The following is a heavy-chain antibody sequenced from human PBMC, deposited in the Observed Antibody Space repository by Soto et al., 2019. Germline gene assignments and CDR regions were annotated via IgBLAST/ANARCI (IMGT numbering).Heavy chain of an antibody. Sequence: EVQLLESGGGLVQPGGSLRLSCAASGFTFDSYAMNWVRQAPGKGLEWVSTISGSGDYTYYTDSVKGRFTISRDNSKNKMYLQMNSLRAGDTAVYYCAKNRGLQYYFDYWGQGTLVTVSS. CDR1: GFTFDSYA. CDR3: AKNRGLQYYFDY. V-gene: IGHV3-23*01. CDR2: ISGSGDYT. J-gene: IGHJ4*02.